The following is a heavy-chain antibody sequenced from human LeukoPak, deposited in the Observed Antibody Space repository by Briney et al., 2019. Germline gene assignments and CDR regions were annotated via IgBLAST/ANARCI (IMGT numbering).Heavy chain of an antibody. Sequence: GGSLRLSCAASGFTFSSYWMTWVRQAPGKGLEWVANIKQDGSEKYYVASVKGRFTISRDNAKNSLYLQMNSLRAEDTAVYYCARVGSNSRTYDYWGQGTLVTVSS. CDR1: GFTFSSYW. CDR2: IKQDGSEK. D-gene: IGHD2-2*01. J-gene: IGHJ4*02. CDR3: ARVGSNSRTYDY. V-gene: IGHV3-7*05.